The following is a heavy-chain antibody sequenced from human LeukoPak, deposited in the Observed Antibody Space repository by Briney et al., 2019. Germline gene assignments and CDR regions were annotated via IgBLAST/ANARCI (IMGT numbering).Heavy chain of an antibody. CDR2: IDPNSGGT. CDR3: ARSRTPFYYYGMHV. CDR1: GYILTDYY. D-gene: IGHD1-1*01. V-gene: IGHV1-2*02. Sequence: GASVKVSCKASGYILTDYYIHWIRQAPGQGLEWMGWIDPNSGGTHHAPNFQGRATMTRDTSSSTVYMDLSRLRSADTAIYYCARSRTPFYYYGMHVWGLGTSVTVSS. J-gene: IGHJ6*02.